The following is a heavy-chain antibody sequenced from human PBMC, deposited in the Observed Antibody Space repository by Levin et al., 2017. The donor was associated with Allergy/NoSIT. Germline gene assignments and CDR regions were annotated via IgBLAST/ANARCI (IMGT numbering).Heavy chain of an antibody. CDR1: GFSLSTGGMC. CDR3: ARIPMNWNTNYYAMDV. V-gene: IGHV2-70*18. D-gene: IGHD1/OR15-1a*01. CDR2: IDWADDK. Sequence: TLSLTCTFSGFSLSTGGMCVTWVRQPPGKALEWLALIDWADDKSYSTSLKTRLTISKDTSKNQVVLTVANVDPGDTATYYCARIPMNWNTNYYAMDVWGQGTTVTVSS. J-gene: IGHJ6*02.